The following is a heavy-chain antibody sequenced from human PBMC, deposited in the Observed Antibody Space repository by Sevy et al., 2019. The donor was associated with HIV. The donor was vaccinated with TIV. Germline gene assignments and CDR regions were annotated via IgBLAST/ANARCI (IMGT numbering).Heavy chain of an antibody. CDR1: GFAFYEYS. V-gene: IGHV3-23*01. J-gene: IGHJ4*02. CDR2: LSFGCGKI. Sequence: GGSLRLSCAASGFAFYEYSMSWIRQAPGKGLEWVATLSFGCGKINYADSVKGRFTISRDNSKNSFYLQMDNLRVEDTALYYCAREGCSRPHDFWGQGTRVTVSS. CDR3: AREGCSRPHDF. D-gene: IGHD2-8*01.